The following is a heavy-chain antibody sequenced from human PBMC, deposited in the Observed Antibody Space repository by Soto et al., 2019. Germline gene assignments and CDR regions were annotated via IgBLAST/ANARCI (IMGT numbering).Heavy chain of an antibody. Sequence: ASVKVSCKASGYTFTNYYIHWVRQAPGQGLEWMGIIDPSGGSPTNAQKFQGRVSMTRDTSASTVYMQLSSLRSDDTAVYFCTRDTPGARWYFDYWGQGTLVTVAS. J-gene: IGHJ4*02. V-gene: IGHV1-46*03. D-gene: IGHD6-13*01. CDR2: IDPSGGSP. CDR1: GYTFTNYY. CDR3: TRDTPGARWYFDY.